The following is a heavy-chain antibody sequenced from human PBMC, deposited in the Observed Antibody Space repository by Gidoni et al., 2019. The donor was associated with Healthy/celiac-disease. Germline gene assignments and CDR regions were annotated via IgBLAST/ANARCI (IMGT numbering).Heavy chain of an antibody. V-gene: IGHV3-7*03. J-gene: IGHJ5*02. CDR2: IKQDGSEK. CDR3: ARPSSSWYENWFDP. Sequence: EVQLVESGGGLVQPGGSLRLSCAASGFPFSSYWMSWVRQAPGKGLGWVANIKQDGSEKDYVDSVKGRFTISRDNAKNSLYLQMNSLRAEDTAVYYCARPSSSWYENWFDPWGQGTLVTVSS. CDR1: GFPFSSYW. D-gene: IGHD6-13*01.